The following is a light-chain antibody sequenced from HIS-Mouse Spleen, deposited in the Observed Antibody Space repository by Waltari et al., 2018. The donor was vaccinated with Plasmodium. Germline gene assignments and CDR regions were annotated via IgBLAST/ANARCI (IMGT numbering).Light chain of an antibody. J-gene: IGLJ2*01. CDR2: QDS. Sequence: SYELTQPPSVSVSPGQTASITCSGDKLGDNYACWYQQKPGQSPVLVIYQDSKRPSGMPGRFSGSNSGRAATLTISGTQAMDEADYYCQAWDSSTVVFGGGTKLTVL. CDR3: QAWDSSTVV. CDR1: KLGDNY. V-gene: IGLV3-1*01.